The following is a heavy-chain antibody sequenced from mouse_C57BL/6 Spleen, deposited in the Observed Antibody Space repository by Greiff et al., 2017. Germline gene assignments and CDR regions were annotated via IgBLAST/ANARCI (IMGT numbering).Heavy chain of an antibody. Sequence: EVQVVESGGGLVKPGGSLKLSCAASGFTFSDYGMHWVRQAPAKGLEWVAYISSGSSTIYYADTVKGRFTISRAKAKTTRFLQMTSLSSEDTAMYYCARDYGRHDYWGQGTTLTVSS. CDR3: ARDYGRHDY. J-gene: IGHJ2*01. V-gene: IGHV5-17*01. D-gene: IGHD1-1*01. CDR1: GFTFSDYG. CDR2: ISSGSSTI.